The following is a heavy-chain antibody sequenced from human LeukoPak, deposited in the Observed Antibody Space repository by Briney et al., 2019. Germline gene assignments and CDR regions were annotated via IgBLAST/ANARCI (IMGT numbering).Heavy chain of an antibody. D-gene: IGHD2-8*01. Sequence: SETLSLPCTVPGGSINSGTYYWSWIRQPAGKGLEWIGRIYTTGSTKYNPSLKSRVTISVDTSKNQFSLKLSSVTAADTAVYYCARVRCTNGICYAGYYYYMDVWGKGTTVTVSS. CDR1: GGSINSGTYY. CDR2: IYTTGST. J-gene: IGHJ6*03. V-gene: IGHV4-61*02. CDR3: ARVRCTNGICYAGYYYYMDV.